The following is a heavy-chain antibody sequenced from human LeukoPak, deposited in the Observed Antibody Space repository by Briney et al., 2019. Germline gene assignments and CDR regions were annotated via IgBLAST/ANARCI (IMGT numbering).Heavy chain of an antibody. J-gene: IGHJ4*02. V-gene: IGHV4-59*08. CDR3: ARYDGSPANYLDC. CDR1: GGSISGYY. CDR2: IHYSGST. D-gene: IGHD1-26*01. Sequence: SETLSLTCTVSGGSISGYYWSWIRRPPGKGLEWIGWIHYSGSTKYNPSLKSRVTIFVDTSNNQFSLKLNSVNAADTAVYYCARYDGSPANYLDCWGQGNLVTVSS.